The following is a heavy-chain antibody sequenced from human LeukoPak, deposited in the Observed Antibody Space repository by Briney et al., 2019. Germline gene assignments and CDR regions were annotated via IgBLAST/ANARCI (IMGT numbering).Heavy chain of an antibody. J-gene: IGHJ3*02. CDR3: ARFTIGYGQFDI. D-gene: IGHD3-10*01. CDR1: GVSISSISYY. V-gene: IGHV4-39*07. Sequence: PSETLSLTCTVSGVSISSISYYWGWIRQPPGKGLEWIVSMYHNGSTYYNPSLKSRVTISVDTSKNQFSLKLSSVTAADTAIYYCARFTIGYGQFDICGQGTMVTDSS. CDR2: MYHNGST.